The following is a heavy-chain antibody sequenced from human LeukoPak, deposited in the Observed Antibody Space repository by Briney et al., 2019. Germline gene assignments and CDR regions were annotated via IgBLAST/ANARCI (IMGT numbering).Heavy chain of an antibody. Sequence: GRSLRLSCAASGFTFDDYAMHWVWQAPGKGLEWVSGISWNSGSIGYADSVKGRFTISRDNAKNSLYLQMNSLRAEDTALYYCLSHNYWGQGTLVTVSS. CDR3: LSHNY. CDR1: GFTFDDYA. V-gene: IGHV3-9*01. J-gene: IGHJ4*02. D-gene: IGHD2-21*01. CDR2: ISWNSGSI.